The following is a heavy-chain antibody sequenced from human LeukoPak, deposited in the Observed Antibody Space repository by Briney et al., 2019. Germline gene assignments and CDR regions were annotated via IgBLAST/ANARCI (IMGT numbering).Heavy chain of an antibody. CDR2: IYTSGST. CDR3: ARIEAVTRGYNHAYYFDY. CDR1: GGSISSGSYY. V-gene: IGHV4-61*02. J-gene: IGHJ4*02. Sequence: SQTLSLTRTVSGGSISSGSYYWSWIRQPAGKGLEWIGRIYTSGSTNYNPSLKSRVTISVDTSKNQFSLKLSSVTAADTAVYYCARIEAVTRGYNHAYYFDYWGQGTLVTVSS. D-gene: IGHD5-18*01.